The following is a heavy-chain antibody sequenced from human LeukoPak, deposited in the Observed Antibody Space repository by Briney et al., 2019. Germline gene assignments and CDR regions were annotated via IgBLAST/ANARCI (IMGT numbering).Heavy chain of an antibody. J-gene: IGHJ4*02. CDR2: IKEDGIDK. Sequence: PGGSLRLSCAASGFTFSTYWMTWVRQAPGKGLEWVASIKEDGIDKYYVDSVKGRFTISRDSAKNSLFLQMNTRRGEDTAVYYCARDQWRLFDYWGQGTLVTVSS. V-gene: IGHV3-7*04. CDR3: ARDQWRLFDY. CDR1: GFTFSTYW. D-gene: IGHD2-21*02.